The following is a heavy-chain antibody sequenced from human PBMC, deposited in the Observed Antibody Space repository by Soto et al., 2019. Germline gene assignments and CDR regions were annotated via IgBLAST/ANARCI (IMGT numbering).Heavy chain of an antibody. CDR2: IIGSGGNT. Sequence: EVQVLESGGDMAQPGGSLRLSCAASGFTFGSYAMGWVRQAPGKGLEWVSAIIGSGGNTYDSDSVKGRFTTSRDNSKNTLYLQMNSLRAEDTAVYFCAKFNSYYYKYQYMDVWGKGTTVTVSS. D-gene: IGHD2-15*01. V-gene: IGHV3-23*01. CDR3: AKFNSYYYKYQYMDV. CDR1: GFTFGSYA. J-gene: IGHJ6*03.